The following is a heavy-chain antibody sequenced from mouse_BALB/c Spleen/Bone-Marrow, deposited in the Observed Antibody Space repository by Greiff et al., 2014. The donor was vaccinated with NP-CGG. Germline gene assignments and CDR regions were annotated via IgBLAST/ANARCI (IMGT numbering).Heavy chain of an antibody. D-gene: IGHD2-14*01. Sequence: QVQLKESGSVLVRPGASVKLSCKASGYTFTNSWIHWAKQRPGQGLDWIGEIHPNSGNTNSNEKFKGKATLTVDTSSSTAYVELSSLTSEDSAVYYCARHHRFAYYFDYWGQGTTLTVSS. J-gene: IGHJ2*01. V-gene: IGHV1S130*01. CDR3: ARHHRFAYYFDY. CDR2: IHPNSGNT. CDR1: GYTFTNSW.